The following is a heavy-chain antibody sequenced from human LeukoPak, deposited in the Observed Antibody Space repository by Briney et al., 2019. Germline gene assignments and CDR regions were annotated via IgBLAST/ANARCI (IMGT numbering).Heavy chain of an antibody. Sequence: GGSLRLSCAASGFTFSSYWMSWVRQAPGKGVEWVANIKQDGSEKYYVDSVKGRFTISRDNAKNSLYLQMNSLRAEDTAVYYCARDGACSGGSCYSPYFDYWGQGTLVTVSS. CDR3: ARDGACSGGSCYSPYFDY. CDR1: GFTFSSYW. V-gene: IGHV3-7*03. J-gene: IGHJ4*02. D-gene: IGHD2-15*01. CDR2: IKQDGSEK.